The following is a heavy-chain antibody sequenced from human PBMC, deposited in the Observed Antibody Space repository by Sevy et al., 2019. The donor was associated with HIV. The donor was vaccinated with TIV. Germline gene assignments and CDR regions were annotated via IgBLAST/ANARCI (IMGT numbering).Heavy chain of an antibody. CDR2: IRGKPYGGTT. CDR3: TRVEGAADWGMDV. D-gene: IGHD1-26*01. Sequence: GSLRLSCTVSGFTFGDYTLSWVPQAPGKGLEWVAFIRGKPYGGTTEYAASVKGRFTISRDDSKSIAYLQMNSLKTEDTAVYYCTRVEGAADWGMDVWGQGTTVTVSS. CDR1: GFTFGDYT. V-gene: IGHV3-49*04. J-gene: IGHJ6*02.